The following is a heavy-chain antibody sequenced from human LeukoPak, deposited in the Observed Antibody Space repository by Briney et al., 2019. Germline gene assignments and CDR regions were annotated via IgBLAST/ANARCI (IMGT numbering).Heavy chain of an antibody. CDR3: AREGRVSGYDFDC. Sequence: GGSLRLSCAASGFTFSGYWMHWVRQAPGKGLVWVSRINSDGSSITYADSVKGRFTISRDNAKNTLYLQMNSLRVEDTAVYYCAREGRVSGYDFDCWGQGTLVTVSS. CDR2: INSDGSSI. D-gene: IGHD5-12*01. V-gene: IGHV3-74*03. J-gene: IGHJ4*02. CDR1: GFTFSGYW.